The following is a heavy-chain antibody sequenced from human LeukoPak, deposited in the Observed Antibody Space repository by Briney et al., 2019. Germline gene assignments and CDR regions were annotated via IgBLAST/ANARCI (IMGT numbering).Heavy chain of an antibody. Sequence: GGSLRLSRDASGFPFNTCGMTWVRQAPGKGLEWVSGISGSGGNTNYADSVKGRFTISRDNSKNTLYLQMDSRRAEDTAVYYCAKDGGDYSGGTCLMNFWPWGQVTLVTVSS. CDR3: AKDGGDYSGGTCLMNFWP. D-gene: IGHD2-15*01. V-gene: IGHV3-23*01. J-gene: IGHJ5*02. CDR1: GFPFNTCG. CDR2: ISGSGGNT.